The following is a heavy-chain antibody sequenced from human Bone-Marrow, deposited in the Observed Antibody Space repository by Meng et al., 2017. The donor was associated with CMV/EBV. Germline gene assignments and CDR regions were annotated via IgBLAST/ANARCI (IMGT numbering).Heavy chain of an antibody. CDR1: SGSNRRSRCY. CDR3: ASLLRIAAAPYFDY. J-gene: IGHJ4*02. D-gene: IGHD6-13*01. V-gene: IGHV4-39*01. Sequence: SSGSNRRSRCYWGWVRRPQGKGLEWIRGSYSSGATYYNPTLNSRIAISVDTSKNQLSRKLSSVTAADTAVYYCASLLRIAAAPYFDYWGQGTLVTVSS. CDR2: SYSSGAT.